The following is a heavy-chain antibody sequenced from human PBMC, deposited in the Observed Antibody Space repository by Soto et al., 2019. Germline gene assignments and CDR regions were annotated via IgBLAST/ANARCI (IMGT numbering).Heavy chain of an antibody. J-gene: IGHJ4*02. CDR3: ARDYNDFWSGXFAY. V-gene: IGHV3-48*01. CDR2: ISSSSFTI. Sequence: GGSLRLSCAASGFRFSDYSMNWVRQAPGRGLEWVSYISSSSFTIHYADSVEGRFAISRDNAKNSLYLQMNSLRAEDTAVYYCARDYNDFWSGXFAYWGQGALVTVSS. D-gene: IGHD3-3*01. CDR1: GFRFSDYS.